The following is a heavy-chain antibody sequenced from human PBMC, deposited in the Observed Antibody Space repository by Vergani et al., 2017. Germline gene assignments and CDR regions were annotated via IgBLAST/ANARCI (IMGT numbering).Heavy chain of an antibody. D-gene: IGHD2-21*02. V-gene: IGHV1-69*02. CDR3: ARNPRGYGGDPEDYYYGMDV. Sequence: QVQLVHSGAEVKKPGSSVKVSCKASGATFRSNTISWVRQVPGQGLEWMGRIIPVLGKTKYAQDFQGRLTITAATSTSTAYMELTSLRSQDTAVYYCARNPRGYGGDPEDYYYGMDVWGQGTTVTVSS. CDR2: IIPVLGKT. J-gene: IGHJ6*02. CDR1: GATFRSNT.